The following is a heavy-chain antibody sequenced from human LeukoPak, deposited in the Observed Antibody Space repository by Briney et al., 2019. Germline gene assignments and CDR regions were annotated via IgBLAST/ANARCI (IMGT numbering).Heavy chain of an antibody. D-gene: IGHD6-13*01. J-gene: IGHJ4*02. CDR1: GYTFTGYY. V-gene: IGHV1-2*02. Sequence: ASVKVSCKASGYTFTGYYMHWVRQAPGQGLEWMGWINPNSGGTNYAQKFQGRVTMTRDTSISTAYMELSRLRSDDTAVYYCARSERTSAAAGPINFDYWGQGTLVTVSS. CDR3: ARSERTSAAAGPINFDY. CDR2: INPNSGGT.